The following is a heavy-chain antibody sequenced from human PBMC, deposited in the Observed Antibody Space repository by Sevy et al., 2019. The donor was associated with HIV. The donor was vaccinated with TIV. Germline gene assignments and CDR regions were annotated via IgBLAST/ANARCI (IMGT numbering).Heavy chain of an antibody. CDR1: GASISSSGYY. CDR3: AGPILTYNNGWSYYDY. Sequence: SETLSLTCTVSGASISSSGYYWGWIRQPPGKGLEWIASINYSGYMFYNPSLQSRVTISADTSKNQFSLDLISVTAADTAIYYCAGPILTYNNGWSYYDYWGQGTVVTVSS. CDR2: INYSGYM. D-gene: IGHD6-19*01. V-gene: IGHV4-39*01. J-gene: IGHJ4*02.